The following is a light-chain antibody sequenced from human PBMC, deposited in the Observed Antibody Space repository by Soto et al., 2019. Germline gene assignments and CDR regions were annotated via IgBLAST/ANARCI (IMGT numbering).Light chain of an antibody. V-gene: IGKV3D-15*01. J-gene: IGKJ5*01. CDR3: QQYNNWPPIT. CDR2: GAS. Sequence: EIVLTQSPAMLSVSPGERATLSCGCSQSVSSKLAWYQQKPGQAPRLLIYGASTRATGIPARFSGSGSGTEFTLTISSLQSEDFAVYYCQQYNNWPPITFGQGTRLEIK. CDR1: QSVSSK.